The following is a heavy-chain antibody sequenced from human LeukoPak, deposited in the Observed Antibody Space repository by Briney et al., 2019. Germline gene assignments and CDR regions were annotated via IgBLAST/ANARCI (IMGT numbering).Heavy chain of an antibody. CDR1: GFTFSTYT. V-gene: IGHV3-23*01. CDR3: AKASTTYCGGDCYPIFDY. D-gene: IGHD2-21*02. J-gene: IGHJ4*02. Sequence: GGTLRLSCAASGFTFSTYTMSWVRQAPGKGLEWVSAISGSGGTTNYAGSVKGRFTISRANSKNTLYLQMNSLRAEDTAVYYCAKASTTYCGGDCYPIFDYWGQGTLVTVSS. CDR2: ISGSGGTT.